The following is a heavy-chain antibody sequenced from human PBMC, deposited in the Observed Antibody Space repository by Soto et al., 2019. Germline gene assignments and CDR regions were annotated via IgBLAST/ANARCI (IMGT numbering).Heavy chain of an antibody. Sequence: QVQLQESGPGLVKPSQTLSLTCTVSGGSISSGGYYWSWIRQHPGKGLEWIGYIYYSGSTYYNPSLKSRVTISVDTSKNQFSLKLSSVTAADTAVYYCASGDSSGYYYPEGGYFQHWGQGTLVTVSS. J-gene: IGHJ1*01. CDR3: ASGDSSGYYYPEGGYFQH. CDR1: GGSISSGGYY. D-gene: IGHD3-22*01. CDR2: IYYSGST. V-gene: IGHV4-31*03.